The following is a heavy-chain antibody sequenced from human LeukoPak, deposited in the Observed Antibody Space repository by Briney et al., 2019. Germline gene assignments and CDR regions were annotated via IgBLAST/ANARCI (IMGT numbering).Heavy chain of an antibody. CDR2: ISGSGGTT. J-gene: IGHJ6*03. CDR3: ARVRGIYSGYDYGEYYYYYYYMDV. Sequence: GGSLRLSCAASGFTFSSYGMHWVRQAPGKGLEWVSAISGSGGTTYYADSVKGRFTISRDNSKNTLYLQMNSLRAEDTAVYYCARVRGIYSGYDYGEYYYYYYYMDVWGKGTTVTVSS. V-gene: IGHV3-23*01. CDR1: GFTFSSYG. D-gene: IGHD5-12*01.